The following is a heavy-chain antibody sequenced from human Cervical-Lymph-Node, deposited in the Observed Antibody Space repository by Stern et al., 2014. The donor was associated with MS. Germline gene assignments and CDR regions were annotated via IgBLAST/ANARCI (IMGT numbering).Heavy chain of an antibody. CDR2: IFPVFGTP. D-gene: IGHD6-13*01. CDR3: ALSSETSDRWYSLGYDL. CDR1: GGTFSKFP. J-gene: IGHJ5*02. Sequence: VQLVQYGAEVTNPGSSVNVSCKASGGTFSKFPSSWVRQAPGQGIEWMGGIFPVFGTPTYAQEFRGRVTITADVSTSTVYMELSSLRSDDTAVYYCALSSETSDRWYSLGYDLWGQGTLVTVSS. V-gene: IGHV1-69*01.